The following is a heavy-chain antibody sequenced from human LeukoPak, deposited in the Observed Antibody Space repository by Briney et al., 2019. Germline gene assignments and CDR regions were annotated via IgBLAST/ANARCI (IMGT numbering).Heavy chain of an antibody. V-gene: IGHV3-11*06. J-gene: IGHJ4*02. CDR2: ISSSSGYT. D-gene: IGHD3-22*01. CDR3: ARGYYYDSSGYYY. CDR1: GFTFSDYY. Sequence: PGGSLRLSCAASGFTFSDYYMSWIRQAPGKGLEWVSYISSSSGYTNYADSVKGRFTISRDNAKNSLYLQMNSLRAEDTAVYYCARGYYYDSSGYYYWGQGTLVTVSS.